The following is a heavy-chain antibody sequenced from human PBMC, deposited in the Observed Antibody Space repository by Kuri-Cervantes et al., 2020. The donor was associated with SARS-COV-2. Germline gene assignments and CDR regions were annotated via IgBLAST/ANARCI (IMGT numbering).Heavy chain of an antibody. J-gene: IGHJ3*02. CDR2: ISSSSSYI. V-gene: IGHV3-21*01. CDR1: GFTFRSYT. CDR3: AGGIAATNAFDI. Sequence: GGSLRLSCAASGFTFRSYTMNWVRQAPGKGLEWVSSISSSSSYIYYADSVKGRFTISRDNSKNTLYLQMNSLRAEDTAVYYCAGGIAATNAFDIWGQGTKVTVSS. D-gene: IGHD6-13*01.